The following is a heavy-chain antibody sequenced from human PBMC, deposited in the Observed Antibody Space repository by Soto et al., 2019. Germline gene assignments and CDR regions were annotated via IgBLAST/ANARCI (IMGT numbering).Heavy chain of an antibody. V-gene: IGHV4-59*01. CDR2: IYYSGST. Sequence: SETLSLTCAVSGGSISSYYWSWIRQPPGKGLEWIGYIYYSGSTNYNPSLKSRVTISVDTSKNQFSLQLSSVTAADTAVYYCASARSGWYSFDYWGQGTLVTVSS. CDR1: GGSISSYY. CDR3: ASARSGWYSFDY. J-gene: IGHJ4*02. D-gene: IGHD6-19*01.